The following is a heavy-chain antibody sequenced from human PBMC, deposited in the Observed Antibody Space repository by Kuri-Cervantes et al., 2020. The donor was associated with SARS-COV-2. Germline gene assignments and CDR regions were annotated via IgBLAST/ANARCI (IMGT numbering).Heavy chain of an antibody. Sequence: YCAAPKFTFSSYAMLWVRQAPGKGLERVAVISYDGSNKTYPDSMKGRFTISRDNSKNTLYLQRNSLRVEDTAVYYYVRDLRRYCSSTSCWFGDFDYWGQGTLVTVSS. CDR3: VRDLRRYCSSTSCWFGDFDY. CDR2: ISYDGSNK. D-gene: IGHD2-2*01. V-gene: IGHV3-30-3*01. CDR1: KFTFSSYA. J-gene: IGHJ4*02.